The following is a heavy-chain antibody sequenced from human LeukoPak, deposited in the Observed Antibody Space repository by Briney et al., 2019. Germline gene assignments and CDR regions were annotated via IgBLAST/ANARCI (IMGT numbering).Heavy chain of an antibody. D-gene: IGHD2-2*01. CDR1: GGSFSGYY. CDR2: INHSGST. Sequence: TSETLSLTCAVYGGSFSGYYWSWIRQPPRKGLEWIGEINHSGSTNYNPSLKSRVTISVDTSKNQFSLKLSSVTAADTAVYYCAGGARAMPLDYWGQGTLVTVSS. V-gene: IGHV4-34*01. CDR3: AGGARAMPLDY. J-gene: IGHJ4*02.